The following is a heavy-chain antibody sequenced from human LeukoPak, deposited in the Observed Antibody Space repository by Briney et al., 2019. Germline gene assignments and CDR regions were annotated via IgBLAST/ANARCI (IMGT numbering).Heavy chain of an antibody. CDR2: INPRGGSA. Sequence: ASVKVSCKASGYTFTSYYMHWVRQAPGQGLEWMGIINPRGGSANYAQKFQGRVTMTRDTSTSTVYMELSSLRSDDTAVYYCARQTTVTTFDYWGQGTLVTVSS. V-gene: IGHV1-46*01. D-gene: IGHD4-17*01. J-gene: IGHJ4*02. CDR1: GYTFTSYY. CDR3: ARQTTVTTFDY.